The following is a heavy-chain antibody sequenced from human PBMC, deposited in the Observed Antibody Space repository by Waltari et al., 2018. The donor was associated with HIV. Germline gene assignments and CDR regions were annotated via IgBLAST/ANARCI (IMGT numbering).Heavy chain of an antibody. CDR2: IYYSGST. J-gene: IGHJ6*02. D-gene: IGHD3-22*01. CDR3: ARASITMILGGMDV. Sequence: QVQLQESGPGLVKPSQTLSLTCTVSGGSISSGGYYWNWIRQHPGKGLEWIGYIYYSGSTYYNPSLKSRVTISVDTSKNQFSLKLSSVTAADTAVYYCARASITMILGGMDVWGQGTTVTVSS. CDR1: GGSISSGGYY. V-gene: IGHV4-31*03.